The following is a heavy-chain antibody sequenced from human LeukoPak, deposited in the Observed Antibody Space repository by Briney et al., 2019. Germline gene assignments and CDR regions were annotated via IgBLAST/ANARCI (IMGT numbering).Heavy chain of an antibody. CDR3: ARRWNYGRNYYIDV. CDR2: INDRGRD. D-gene: IGHD1-7*01. Sequence: SETLSLTCAVDGGSFSNYYWNWIRQTPGKGLEWLGEINDRGRDNYNPSLMSRVTVSVDTSKNQFSLRLTSVTATDTAIYYCARRWNYGRNYYIDVWGKGATVSVSS. J-gene: IGHJ6*03. CDR1: GGSFSNYY. V-gene: IGHV4-34*01.